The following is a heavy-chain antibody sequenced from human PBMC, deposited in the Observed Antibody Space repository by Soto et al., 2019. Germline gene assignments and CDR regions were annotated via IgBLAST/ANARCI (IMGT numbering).Heavy chain of an antibody. Sequence: QVQLVQSGAEVKKPGASVKVSCKASGYTFTSYGISWVRQAPGQGLEWMGWISAYNGNTNYAQKLQGRVTMTTDTSTSTAYMELSRLRSDDTAVYYCARDKPRQQQLVGGVGLGYWGQGTLVTVSS. V-gene: IGHV1-18*01. CDR2: ISAYNGNT. J-gene: IGHJ4*02. CDR3: ARDKPRQQQLVGGVGLGY. CDR1: GYTFTSYG. D-gene: IGHD6-13*01.